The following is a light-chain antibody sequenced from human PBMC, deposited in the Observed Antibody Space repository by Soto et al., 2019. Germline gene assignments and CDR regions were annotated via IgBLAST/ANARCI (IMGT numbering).Light chain of an antibody. Sequence: ERVMTRSPATQSVTPGEGGSVSFRASQGVSSKLAWYQQKPGQAPRLLIYGASTRATGIPGRFSGSGSGTEFTLTISRLHSEDFAVYYCKQYGSSGTFGPGTKV. V-gene: IGKV3-15*01. CDR3: KQYGSSGT. CDR2: GAS. CDR1: QGVSSK. J-gene: IGKJ1*01.